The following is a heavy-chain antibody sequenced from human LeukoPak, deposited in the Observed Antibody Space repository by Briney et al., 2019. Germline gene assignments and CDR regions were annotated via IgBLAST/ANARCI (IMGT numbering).Heavy chain of an antibody. CDR2: IYYSGST. D-gene: IGHD3-22*01. Sequence: PSETLSLTCTVSGGSISGYYWSWIRQPPGEGLEWIGYIYYSGSTKYNTSLKSRVTISVNTSKNHFSLKLSSVTAADTAVYYCARGGLENGYHSNDGFDIWGQGTMVTVSS. CDR1: GGSISGYY. CDR3: ARGGLENGYHSNDGFDI. V-gene: IGHV4-59*01. J-gene: IGHJ3*02.